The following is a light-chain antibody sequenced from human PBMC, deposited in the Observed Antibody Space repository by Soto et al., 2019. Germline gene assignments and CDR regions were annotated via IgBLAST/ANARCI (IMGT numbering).Light chain of an antibody. J-gene: IGKJ1*01. V-gene: IGKV3-20*01. CDR1: QSVSSSY. CDR3: QQYGGSPRT. Sequence: EIVLTQSPGTLSLSPGERATLSCRASQSVSSSYLAWYQQKPGQAPRLLIYGVSSRATGIPDRFSGSGSETDFTLTINRLEPEDFAVYYCQQYGGSPRTFGQGTKVDIK. CDR2: GVS.